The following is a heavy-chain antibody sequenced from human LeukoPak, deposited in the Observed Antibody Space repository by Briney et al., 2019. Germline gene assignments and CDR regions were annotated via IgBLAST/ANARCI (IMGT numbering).Heavy chain of an antibody. D-gene: IGHD4-11*01. V-gene: IGHV4-39*01. Sequence: PSETLSLTCTVSGGSISSSGYYWGWIRQPPGKGLESIGTIYYSGSTYYNPSLKTRVTISVDTSKNQFSLTLSSVTAADTAVYYCARSNWAYGNFYFDFWGQGTLVTVSS. CDR3: ARSNWAYGNFYFDF. CDR2: IYYSGST. J-gene: IGHJ4*02. CDR1: GGSISSSGYY.